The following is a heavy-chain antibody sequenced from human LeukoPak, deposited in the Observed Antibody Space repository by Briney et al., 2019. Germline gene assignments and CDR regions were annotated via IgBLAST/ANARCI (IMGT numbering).Heavy chain of an antibody. CDR3: ARDQGPYYYDSSGSGFDP. CDR2: ISGSGGST. D-gene: IGHD3-22*01. Sequence: GGSLRLSCAASGFTFNSYAMSWVRQAPGKGLEWVSAISGSGGSTYYADSVKGRFTISRDNSKNTLYLQMNSLRAEDTAVYYCARDQGPYYYDSSGSGFDPWGQGTLVTVSS. CDR1: GFTFNSYA. V-gene: IGHV3-23*01. J-gene: IGHJ5*02.